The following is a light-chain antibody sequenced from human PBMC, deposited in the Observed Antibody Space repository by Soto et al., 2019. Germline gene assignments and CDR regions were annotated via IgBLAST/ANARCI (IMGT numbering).Light chain of an antibody. CDR2: GAS. V-gene: IGKV3-20*01. CDR1: QSVSNNY. Sequence: DIVLTQSPGTLSLSPGERATLSCRASQSVSNNYLAWYQQKPGQAPRLLIYGASNRATGIPDRFSGSGSWTDFTLTISRLEPEDFEVSYCQQYGSSGTFGQGTKVEIK. CDR3: QQYGSSGT. J-gene: IGKJ1*01.